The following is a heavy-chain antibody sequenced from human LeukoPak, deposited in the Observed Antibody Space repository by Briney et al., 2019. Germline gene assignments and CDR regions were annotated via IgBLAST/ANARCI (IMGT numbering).Heavy chain of an antibody. CDR2: ISYDGSNK. CDR3: ARKSLWGFTRGPFDY. Sequence: GGSLRLSCAASGFTFSDYYMSWVRQAPGKGLEWVAIISYDGSNKYYADSVKGRFTISRDNAKNSLYLQMNSLRAEDTAVYYCARKSLWGFTRGPFDYWGQGTLVTVSS. CDR1: GFTFSDYY. D-gene: IGHD3-16*01. J-gene: IGHJ4*02. V-gene: IGHV3-30-3*01.